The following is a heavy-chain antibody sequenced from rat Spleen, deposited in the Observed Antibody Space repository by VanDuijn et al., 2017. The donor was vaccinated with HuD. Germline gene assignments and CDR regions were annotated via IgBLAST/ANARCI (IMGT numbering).Heavy chain of an antibody. CDR2: IKAKSNNYAA. CDR3: ARVDNSGYRLFDY. Sequence: EVQVLESGGGLVQPGNSLKLSCATSGFTFSTAWMYWYRQFPEKRLEWVARIKAKSNNYAADYTESVKGRFTISRDDSKTSIYLQMNNLKGEDTAIYYCARVDNSGYRLFDYWGQGVMVTVSS. V-gene: IGHV6-6*01. J-gene: IGHJ2*01. CDR1: GFTFSTAW. D-gene: IGHD4-3*01.